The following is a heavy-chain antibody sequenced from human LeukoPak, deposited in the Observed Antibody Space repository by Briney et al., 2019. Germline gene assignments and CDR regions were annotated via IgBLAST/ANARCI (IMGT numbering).Heavy chain of an antibody. CDR2: ISGSGGST. J-gene: IGHJ5*02. V-gene: IGHV3-23*01. CDR3: AKDTLEDWNYAVDWFDP. CDR1: GFTVSSNY. D-gene: IGHD1-7*01. Sequence: GGSLRPSCAASGFTVSSNYMSWVRQAPGKGLEWVSAISGSGGSTYYADSVKGRFTISRDNSKNTLYLQMNSLRAEDTAVYYCAKDTLEDWNYAVDWFDPWGQGTLVTVSS.